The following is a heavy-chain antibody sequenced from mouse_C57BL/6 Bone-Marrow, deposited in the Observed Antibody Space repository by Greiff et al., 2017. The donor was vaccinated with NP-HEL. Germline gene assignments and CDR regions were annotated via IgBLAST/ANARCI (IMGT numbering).Heavy chain of an antibody. V-gene: IGHV3-8*01. CDR3: ASYGYGSSYWYFDV. J-gene: IGHJ1*03. Sequence: EVQLQESGPGLAKPSQTLSLTCSVTGYSITSDYWNWIRKFPGNKLEYMGYISYSGSTYYTPSLKSLISITRNTTKNQYYLQLNAVTTEDTATYYGASYGYGSSYWYFDVWGTGTTVTVSS. CDR2: ISYSGST. D-gene: IGHD1-1*01. CDR1: GYSITSDY.